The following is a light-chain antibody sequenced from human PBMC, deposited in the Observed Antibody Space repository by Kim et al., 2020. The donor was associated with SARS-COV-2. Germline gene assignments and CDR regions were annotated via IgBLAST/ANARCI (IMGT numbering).Light chain of an antibody. Sequence: VSPGERATLSCRASQSVGSNLAWYQQSPGQAPRLLIYGASTRATGVPARFSGSGSGTEFTLTISSPQSEDFAVYYCQQYNRWPPYIFGQGTKLEIK. CDR1: QSVGSN. V-gene: IGKV3-15*01. J-gene: IGKJ2*01. CDR3: QQYNRWPPYI. CDR2: GAS.